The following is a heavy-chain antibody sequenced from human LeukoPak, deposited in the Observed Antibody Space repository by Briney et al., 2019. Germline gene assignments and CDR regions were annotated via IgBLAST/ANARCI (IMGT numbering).Heavy chain of an antibody. J-gene: IGHJ4*02. V-gene: IGHV4-59*01. CDR2: IYYSGST. CDR1: GGSISSYY. D-gene: IGHD2-2*01. CDR3: ARIVVVPAAHRAYYFDY. Sequence: SETLSLTCTVSGGSISSYYWSWIRQHPGKGLEWIGYIYYSGSTNYNPSLKSRVTISVDTSKNQFSLKLSSVTAADTAVYYCARIVVVPAAHRAYYFDYWGQGTLVTVSS.